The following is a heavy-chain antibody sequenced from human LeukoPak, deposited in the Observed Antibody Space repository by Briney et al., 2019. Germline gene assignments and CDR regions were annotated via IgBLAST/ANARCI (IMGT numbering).Heavy chain of an antibody. Sequence: GGSLRLSCAASGFTFSSYSMHWVRQAPGKGLEWVAFIRYDGGNKYYADSVKGRFTISRDNSKNTLYLQMNSLRVEDTAVHYCAKARGSYSSDAFDIWGQGTMVTVSS. D-gene: IGHD1-26*01. CDR1: GFTFSSYS. J-gene: IGHJ3*02. CDR3: AKARGSYSSDAFDI. V-gene: IGHV3-30*02. CDR2: IRYDGGNK.